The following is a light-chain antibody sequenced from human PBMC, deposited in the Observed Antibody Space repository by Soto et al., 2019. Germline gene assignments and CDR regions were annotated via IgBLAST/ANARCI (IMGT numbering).Light chain of an antibody. Sequence: ETVLTQSPATLSLSPGERATLSCRANQSISSYLACYQQKPGQAPRVLIYDASKRATGIPARFSGSGSGTDFALTISNLDPEDSAVYSCQQRSTWPPLFTFGPGTKVDIK. CDR2: DAS. CDR3: QQRSTWPPLFT. J-gene: IGKJ3*01. CDR1: QSISSY. V-gene: IGKV3-11*01.